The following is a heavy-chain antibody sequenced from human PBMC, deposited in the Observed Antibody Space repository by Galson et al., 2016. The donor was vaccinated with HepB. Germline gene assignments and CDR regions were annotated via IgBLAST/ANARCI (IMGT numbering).Heavy chain of an antibody. J-gene: IGHJ3*02. D-gene: IGHD3-16*02. CDR2: IFYSGST. Sequence: SETLSLTCIVSGGSVSSGSYYWSWIRQPPGKGLEWIGYIFYSGSTNYNPSLKSRVTISIDTSKNQFSLKLSSVTAADTAVYYCARDYPNAFDIWGQGTMVTVSS. V-gene: IGHV4-61*01. CDR3: ARDYPNAFDI. CDR1: GGSVSSGSYY.